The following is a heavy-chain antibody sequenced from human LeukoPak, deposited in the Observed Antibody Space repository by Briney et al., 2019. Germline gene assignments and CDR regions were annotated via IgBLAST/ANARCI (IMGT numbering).Heavy chain of an antibody. D-gene: IGHD5-12*01. Sequence: APVKVSCKASGGTFSSYAINWVRQATGQGLEWMGWMNPNSGNTGYAQKFQGRVTMTRNTSISTAYMELSSLRSEDTAVYYCARGIRGSPAFDYWGQGTLVTVSS. V-gene: IGHV1-8*02. CDR1: GGTFSSYA. J-gene: IGHJ4*02. CDR3: ARGIRGSPAFDY. CDR2: MNPNSGNT.